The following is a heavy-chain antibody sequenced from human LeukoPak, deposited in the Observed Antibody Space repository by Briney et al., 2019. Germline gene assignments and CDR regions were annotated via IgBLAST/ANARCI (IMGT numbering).Heavy chain of an antibody. D-gene: IGHD5-12*01. Sequence: PGGSLRLSCAPSGFTFSSYAMSWVRPAPGKGLEWVSANRCRGGSTYYAHSVKGRFTISRDNSKNTLYLQMNSLRAEDTAVYYCAKDPDDGYDADSTYWGQGTLVTVSS. CDR2: NRCRGGST. J-gene: IGHJ4*02. CDR1: GFTFSSYA. V-gene: IGHV3-23*01. CDR3: AKDPDDGYDADSTY.